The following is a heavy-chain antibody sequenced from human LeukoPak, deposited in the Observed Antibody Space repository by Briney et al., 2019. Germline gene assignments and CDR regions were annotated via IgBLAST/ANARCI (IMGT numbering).Heavy chain of an antibody. CDR2: IFSGGSI. CDR3: AKDSFLQAGFWDS. CDR1: GFSVSNNY. J-gene: IGHJ4*02. D-gene: IGHD3-3*01. Sequence: PGGSLRLSCAASGFSVSNNYMSWVRQAPGKRPEWVSVIFSGGSIDYADSVKGRFIISRDNSKNTLYLQVNSLRTEDTAIYYCAKDSFLQAGFWDSWGQGTLVTVSS. V-gene: IGHV3-53*01.